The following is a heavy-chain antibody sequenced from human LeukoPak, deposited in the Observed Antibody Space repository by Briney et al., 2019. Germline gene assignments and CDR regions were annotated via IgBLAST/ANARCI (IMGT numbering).Heavy chain of an antibody. J-gene: IGHJ3*02. CDR1: GFTFSSYA. CDR3: AREICSSTSCLAFDI. CDR2: ISYDGSSK. V-gene: IGHV3-30*04. D-gene: IGHD2-2*01. Sequence: GGSLRLSCAASGFTFSSYAMHWVRQAPGKGLEWVAVISYDGSSKYYADSVKGRFTISRDNSKNTLYLQMNSLRAEDTAVYYCAREICSSTSCLAFDIWGQGTMVTVSS.